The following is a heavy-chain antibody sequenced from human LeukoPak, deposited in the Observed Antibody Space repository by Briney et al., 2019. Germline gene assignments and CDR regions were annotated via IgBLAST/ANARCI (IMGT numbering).Heavy chain of an antibody. CDR1: GYTFTNYY. J-gene: IGHJ4*02. Sequence: ASVKVSCKASGYTFTNYYMHWVRQAPGQGLEWMGLINPTGSSTNYAQKFRGRVTMTRDTSTTTVYMELSSLRSEDTAVYYCAREESGGYFDYWGQGTLVTASS. D-gene: IGHD2-8*02. CDR2: INPTGSST. CDR3: AREESGGYFDY. V-gene: IGHV1-46*01.